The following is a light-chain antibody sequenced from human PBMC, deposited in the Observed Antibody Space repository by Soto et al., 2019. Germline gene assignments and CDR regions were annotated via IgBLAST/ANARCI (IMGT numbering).Light chain of an antibody. V-gene: IGLV2-14*01. CDR3: YSNRGYYTQI. CDR1: SSDVGGYNF. CDR2: EVS. J-gene: IGLJ1*01. Sequence: QSVLTQPASVSGSPGQSITISCTGTSSDVGGYNFVSWYQQHPGRAPKLLIYEVSRRPSGVSNRFSGSKSGDTASLTISGLQAEDEADYYCYSNRGYYTQIYGTGTKVTVL.